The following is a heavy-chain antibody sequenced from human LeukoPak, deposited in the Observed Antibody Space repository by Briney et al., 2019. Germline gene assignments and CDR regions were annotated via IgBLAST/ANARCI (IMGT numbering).Heavy chain of an antibody. D-gene: IGHD1-7*01. Sequence: ASVKVSCKASGYTFTAYYIHWVRQAPGQGLEWMGWINPNSGGTSYAQKFQGKVTMTRDTSISIAYMELSSLRSDDTAVYYCARADWNYANYWGQGTLVTVSS. CDR3: ARADWNYANY. J-gene: IGHJ4*02. CDR2: INPNSGGT. CDR1: GYTFTAYY. V-gene: IGHV1-2*02.